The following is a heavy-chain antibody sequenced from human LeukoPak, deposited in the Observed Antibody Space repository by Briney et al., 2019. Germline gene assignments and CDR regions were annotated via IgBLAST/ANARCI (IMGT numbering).Heavy chain of an antibody. J-gene: IGHJ5*02. V-gene: IGHV1-2*02. CDR2: INPNSGGT. CDR1: GYTFTGYY. CDR3: ARDGPPEGLRLGDWFDP. Sequence: ASVKVSCKASGYTFTGYYMHWVRQAPGQGLEWMGWINPNSGGTNYAQKFQGRVTITADESTSTAYMELSSLRSEDTAVYYCARDGPPEGLRLGDWFDPWGQGTLVTVSS. D-gene: IGHD5-12*01.